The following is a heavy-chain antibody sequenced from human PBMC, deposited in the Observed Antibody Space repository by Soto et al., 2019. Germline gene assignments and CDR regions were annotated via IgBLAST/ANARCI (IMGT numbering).Heavy chain of an antibody. D-gene: IGHD1-26*01. CDR2: IKEDGSEI. V-gene: IGHV3-7*05. Sequence: GGSLRLSCAASGFTFSHSWMSWVRQAPGKGLEWVANIKEDGSEIHYVDNVKGRFTISRDNAKNCLYLQMSSLRAEDTALYYCAKDMNSGSYSSYYYGMDVWGQGTTVTVSS. J-gene: IGHJ6*02. CDR3: AKDMNSGSYSSYYYGMDV. CDR1: GFTFSHSW.